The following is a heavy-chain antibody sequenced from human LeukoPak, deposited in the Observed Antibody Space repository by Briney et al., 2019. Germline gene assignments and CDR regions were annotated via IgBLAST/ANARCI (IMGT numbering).Heavy chain of an antibody. CDR3: ATPLTGWELGHFDL. CDR2: IYHSGST. D-gene: IGHD1-26*01. CDR1: GYSISSGYY. V-gene: IGHV4-38-2*01. J-gene: IGHJ2*01. Sequence: PSETLSLTCAVSGYSISSGYYWGWIRQPPGKGLEWIGSIYHSGSTYYNPSLKSRVTISVDTSKNQFSLKLSSVTAADTAVYYCATPLTGWELGHFDLWGRGTLVTVSS.